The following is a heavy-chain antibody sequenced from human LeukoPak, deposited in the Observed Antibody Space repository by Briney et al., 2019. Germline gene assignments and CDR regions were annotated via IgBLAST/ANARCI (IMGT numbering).Heavy chain of an antibody. J-gene: IGHJ4*02. D-gene: IGHD1-7*01. CDR2: ISSSSSYI. CDR3: ARVRGNWNYLTDY. CDR1: GFTFSSYS. V-gene: IGHV3-21*01. Sequence: GGSLRLSCAASGFTFSSYSMNWVRQAPGKGLEWVSSISSSSSYIYYADSVKGRFTISRDNAKNSLYLQMNSLRAEDTAVYYCARVRGNWNYLTDYWGQGTLVTVSS.